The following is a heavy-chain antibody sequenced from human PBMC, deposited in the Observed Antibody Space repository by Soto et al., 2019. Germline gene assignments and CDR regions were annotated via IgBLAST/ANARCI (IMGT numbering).Heavy chain of an antibody. CDR2: IKQDGSEQ. CDR3: ARVSRISNDLP. D-gene: IGHD3-3*02. J-gene: IGHJ4*02. V-gene: IGHV3-7*01. Sequence: GSLRLSCAASGFTFSSYWMSWVRQAPGKGLEWVANIKQDGSEQYYVDSVRGRFTISRDNAENSLYLQMNSLRVEDTAVYYCARVSRISNDLPWGQGTLVTVSS. CDR1: GFTFSSYW.